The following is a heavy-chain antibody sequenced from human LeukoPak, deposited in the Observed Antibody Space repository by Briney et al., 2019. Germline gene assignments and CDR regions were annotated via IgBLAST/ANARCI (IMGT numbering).Heavy chain of an antibody. Sequence: SEALSLTCTVSSDSVSSASYYWSWIRQPPGKGLEWIGYTYYTGSTKYNPSLKSRVSISLDTSKNQFSLKLSSVTAADTAVYYCASSQVPYNWNLDYWGQGTLVTVSS. CDR3: ASSQVPYNWNLDY. V-gene: IGHV4-61*01. D-gene: IGHD1-20*01. CDR2: TYYTGST. CDR1: SDSVSSASYY. J-gene: IGHJ4*02.